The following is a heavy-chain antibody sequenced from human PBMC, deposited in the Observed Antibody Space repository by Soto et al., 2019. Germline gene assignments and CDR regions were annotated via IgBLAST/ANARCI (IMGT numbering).Heavy chain of an antibody. V-gene: IGHV4-30-4*01. D-gene: IGHD3-10*01. J-gene: IGHJ4*02. CDR3: ARDTLRSYSDY. Sequence: SETLSLTCTVSGGSISSGDYYWSWIRQPPGKGLEWIGYIYYSGSTYYNPSLKSRVTISVDTSKNQFSLKLSSVTAADTAVYYCARDTLRSYSDYWGQGTLVTVSS. CDR1: GGSISSGDYY. CDR2: IYYSGST.